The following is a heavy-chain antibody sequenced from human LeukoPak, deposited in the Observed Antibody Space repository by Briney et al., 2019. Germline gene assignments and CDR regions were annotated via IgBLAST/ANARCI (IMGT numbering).Heavy chain of an antibody. CDR3: ARDRLDYGDYADY. J-gene: IGHJ4*02. CDR1: GGSISSSNW. V-gene: IGHV4-4*02. Sequence: SETLSLTCAVSGGSISSSNWWSWVRQPPGKGLEWIGEIYHSGSTNYNPSLKSRVTISVDKSKNQFSLKLSSVTAADTAVYYCARDRLDYGDYADYWGQGTLVTVSS. D-gene: IGHD4-17*01. CDR2: IYHSGST.